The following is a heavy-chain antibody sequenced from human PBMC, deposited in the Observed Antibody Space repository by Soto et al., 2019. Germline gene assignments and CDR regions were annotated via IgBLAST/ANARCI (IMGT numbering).Heavy chain of an antibody. Sequence: PSETLSLTCTVSGGSISSYYWSWIRQPPGKGLEWIGYIYYSGSTNYNPSLKSRVTISVDTSKNQFSLKLSSVTAADTAVYYCARTGSTYYDILTGYRPMDVWGKGTTVTVS. D-gene: IGHD3-9*01. J-gene: IGHJ6*03. CDR1: GGSISSYY. CDR2: IYYSGST. V-gene: IGHV4-59*01. CDR3: ARTGSTYYDILTGYRPMDV.